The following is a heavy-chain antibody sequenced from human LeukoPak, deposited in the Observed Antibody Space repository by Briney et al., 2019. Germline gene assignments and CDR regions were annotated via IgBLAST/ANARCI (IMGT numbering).Heavy chain of an antibody. Sequence: ASVKVSCKVSGHTLTELSMHWVRQAPGKGLEWMGGFDPEDGETIYAQKFQGRVTMTEDTSTDTAYMELSSLRSEDTAVYYCATGAGYSSGWRRPLVDYWGQGTLVTVSS. CDR2: FDPEDGET. D-gene: IGHD6-19*01. J-gene: IGHJ4*02. V-gene: IGHV1-24*01. CDR3: ATGAGYSSGWRRPLVDY. CDR1: GHTLTELS.